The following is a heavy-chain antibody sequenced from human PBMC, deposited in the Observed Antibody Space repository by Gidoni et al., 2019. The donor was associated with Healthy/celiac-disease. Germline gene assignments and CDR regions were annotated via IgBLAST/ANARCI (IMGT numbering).Heavy chain of an antibody. CDR3: TRAHFRAGDYYYYGMDV. CDR1: GFTFGASL. CDR2: IRSKAYGGTT. V-gene: IGHV3-49*03. D-gene: IGHD3-3*02. Sequence: EVQLVESGGGLVQPGRSLRLSCTASGFTFGASLQSWFRQAPGKGLEWVGFIRSKAYGGTTEYAASVKGRFTISRDDSKSIAYLQMNSLKTEDTAVYYCTRAHFRAGDYYYYGMDVWGQGTTVTVSS. J-gene: IGHJ6*02.